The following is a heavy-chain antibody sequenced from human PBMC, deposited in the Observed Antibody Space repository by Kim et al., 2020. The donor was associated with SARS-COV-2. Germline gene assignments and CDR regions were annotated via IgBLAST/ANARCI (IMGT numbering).Heavy chain of an antibody. Sequence: RKSRVTISVDTSKNQFSLKLSFVTAADTAVYFCARVGYCTSSSCFWYFDYWGQGTLVTVSS. V-gene: IGHV4-39*07. D-gene: IGHD2-2*01. CDR3: ARVGYCTSSSCFWYFDY. J-gene: IGHJ4*02.